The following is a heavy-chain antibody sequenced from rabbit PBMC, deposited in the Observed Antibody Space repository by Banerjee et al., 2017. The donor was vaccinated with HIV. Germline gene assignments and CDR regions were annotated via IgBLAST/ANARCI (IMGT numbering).Heavy chain of an antibody. D-gene: IGHD4-1*01. CDR1: GFTLSNYW. CDR2: IYTGDGNT. V-gene: IGHV1S40*01. CDR3: ARDLAGVIGWNFNL. J-gene: IGHJ4*01. Sequence: QSLEESGGDLVKPGASLTLTCKASGFTLSNYWICWVRQAPGKGLEWIACIYTGDGNTHYASWAKGRFTISKTSSTVTLQMTSLTAADTATYFCARDLAGVIGWNFNLWGQGTLVTVS.